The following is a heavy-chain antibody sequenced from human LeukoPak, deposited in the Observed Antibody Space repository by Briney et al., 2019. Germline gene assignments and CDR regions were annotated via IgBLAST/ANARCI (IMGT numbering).Heavy chain of an antibody. D-gene: IGHD6-13*01. CDR2: IKQDGSEK. V-gene: IGHV3-7*01. CDR3: ASRYSSSWYYYYYYMDV. Sequence: GGSLRLSCAASGFTFSSYWMSWVRQAPGKGLEWVANIKQDGSEKYYVDSVKGRFTISRDNAKNSLYLQMNSLRVEDTAVYYCASRYSSSWYYYYYYMDVWGKGTTVTVSS. CDR1: GFTFSSYW. J-gene: IGHJ6*03.